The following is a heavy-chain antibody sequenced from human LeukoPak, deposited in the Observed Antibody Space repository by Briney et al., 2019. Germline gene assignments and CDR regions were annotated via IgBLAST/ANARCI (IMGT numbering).Heavy chain of an antibody. Sequence: SQTLSLTCTVSGGSISSGSYYWSWIRQPAGKGLEWIGRIYTSGSTNYNPSLKSRVTISVDTSKNQFSLKLSSVTAADTAVYYCARGSRGWFDPRGQGTLVTVSS. J-gene: IGHJ5*02. V-gene: IGHV4-61*02. CDR1: GGSISSGSYY. CDR3: ARGSRGWFDP. CDR2: IYTSGST.